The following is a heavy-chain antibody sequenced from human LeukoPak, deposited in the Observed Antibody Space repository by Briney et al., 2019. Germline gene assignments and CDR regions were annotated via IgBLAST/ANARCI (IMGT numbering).Heavy chain of an antibody. CDR3: ARGSYYDSSALRGY. D-gene: IGHD3-22*01. CDR2: ISAYNGNT. J-gene: IGHJ4*02. V-gene: IGHV1-18*01. Sequence: GASVKVSCKASGYTFTSYGISWVRQAPGQGLEWMGWISAYNGNTNYAQKLQGRVTMTTDTSTSTAYMELRSLRSDDTAVYYCARGSYYDSSALRGYWGQGTLVTVSS. CDR1: GYTFTSYG.